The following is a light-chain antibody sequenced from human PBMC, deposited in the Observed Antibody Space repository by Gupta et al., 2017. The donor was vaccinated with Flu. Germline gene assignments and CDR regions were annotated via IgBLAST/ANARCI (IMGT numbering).Light chain of an antibody. CDR1: QSISNN. Sequence: EIVMTQSPATLSVSPGERATLSCRASQSISNNLAWYQQKPGQAPRLLFYDASTRATGIPGRFSGSGYGTEFTLTISSRQSEDFAVYYCRQYDNWPPWTFGQGTKVEI. CDR3: RQYDNWPPWT. J-gene: IGKJ1*01. V-gene: IGKV3-15*01. CDR2: DAS.